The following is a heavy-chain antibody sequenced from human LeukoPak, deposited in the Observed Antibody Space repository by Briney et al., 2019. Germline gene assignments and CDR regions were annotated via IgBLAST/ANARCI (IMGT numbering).Heavy chain of an antibody. Sequence: SETLSLTCSVSGASISGGTYYWGWIRQPPGKGLEWIGSIYYTGSTYDNPSLKSRVAISVDTSKNQFSLKLSSVTAADTAVYYCARRGGSGRAFDYWGQGTLVTVSS. CDR3: ARRGGSGRAFDY. D-gene: IGHD1-26*01. CDR1: GASISGGTYY. V-gene: IGHV4-39*01. J-gene: IGHJ4*02. CDR2: IYYTGST.